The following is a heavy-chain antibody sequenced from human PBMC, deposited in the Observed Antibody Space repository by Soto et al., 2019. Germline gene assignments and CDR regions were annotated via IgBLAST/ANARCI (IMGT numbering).Heavy chain of an antibody. J-gene: IGHJ4*02. V-gene: IGHV1-69*08. CDR1: GGSFSSNS. CDR2: IIPIIDTA. CDR3: ARAMGISYGFSF. Sequence: QVQLVQSGAEVKKPGSSVKVSRKVSGGSFSSNSISWVRQAPGQGLEWMGRIIPIIDTANYAQKFEGRVTITADKSTSTAYMELSSLRPEDTAVYYCARAMGISYGFSFWGQGTLVTVSS. D-gene: IGHD5-18*01.